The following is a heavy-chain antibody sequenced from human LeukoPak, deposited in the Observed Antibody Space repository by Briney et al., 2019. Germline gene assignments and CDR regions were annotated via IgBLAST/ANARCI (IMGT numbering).Heavy chain of an antibody. J-gene: IGHJ4*02. V-gene: IGHV3-49*04. CDR2: IRSKAYGGTT. CDR1: GFTFGDYA. D-gene: IGHD2-2*03. Sequence: QPGRSLRLPCTASGFTFGDYAMSWVRQAPGKGLEWVGFIRSKAYGGTTEYAASVKGRFTISRDDSKSIAYLQMNSLKTEDTAVYYCTRVMDIVVVPAACFDYWGQGTLVTVSS. CDR3: TRVMDIVVVPAACFDY.